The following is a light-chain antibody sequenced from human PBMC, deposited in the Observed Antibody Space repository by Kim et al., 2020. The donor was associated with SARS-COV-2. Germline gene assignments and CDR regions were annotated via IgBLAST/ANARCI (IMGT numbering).Light chain of an antibody. V-gene: IGKV3-20*01. J-gene: IGKJ1*01. Sequence: EIVLTQSPGTLSLSPGERATLSCRASQSVSSSYLAWYQQKPGQAPRLLIYGASSRATGIPDRFSGSGSGTDFTLTISRLQPEDFAVYYCQQYGSSPTFGQGTEVAIK. CDR2: GAS. CDR1: QSVSSSY. CDR3: QQYGSSPT.